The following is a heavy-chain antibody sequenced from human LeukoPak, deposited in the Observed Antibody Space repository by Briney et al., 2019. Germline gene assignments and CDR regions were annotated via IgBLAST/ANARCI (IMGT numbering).Heavy chain of an antibody. CDR1: GFTFSTCV. CDR3: VREGYYGPGSSPTFYFDS. CDR2: VSFQPNVQ. D-gene: IGHD3-10*01. V-gene: IGHV3-30*04. Sequence: GGSLRLSCVGSGFTFSTCVIHWVRQAPGKGLEWVAVVSFQPNVQYYADSAKGRFTISRDNSRSAVHLEMNSLRPDDTAVYYCVREGYYGPGSSPTFYFDSWGRGTLVTVSS. J-gene: IGHJ4*02.